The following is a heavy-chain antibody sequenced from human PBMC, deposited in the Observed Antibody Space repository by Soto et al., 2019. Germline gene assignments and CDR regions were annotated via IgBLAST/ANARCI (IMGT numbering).Heavy chain of an antibody. Sequence: VGSLRLSCAASGFTFSSYAMSWVRQAPGKGLEWVSAISGSGGSTYYADSVKGRFTISRDNSKNTLYLQMNSLRAEDTAVYYCAKDLVSGGYSSGWYSAPSAPWGQGTLVTVSS. J-gene: IGHJ5*02. CDR1: GFTFSSYA. CDR3: AKDLVSGGYSSGWYSAPSAP. D-gene: IGHD6-19*01. V-gene: IGHV3-23*01. CDR2: ISGSGGST.